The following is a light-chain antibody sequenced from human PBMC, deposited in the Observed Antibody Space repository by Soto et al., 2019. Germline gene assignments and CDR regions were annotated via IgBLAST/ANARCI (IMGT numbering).Light chain of an antibody. Sequence: DIQMTQSPATLSGSLGDRVTITCGASQTISSWLAWYQQKPAKAPKLLIYAASSLQSGVPSRFSGSGSGTDFTLTISSLQPEDFATYYCQQSYSTPPITFGQGTRLEIK. CDR1: QTISSW. CDR2: AAS. J-gene: IGKJ5*01. CDR3: QQSYSTPPIT. V-gene: IGKV1-39*01.